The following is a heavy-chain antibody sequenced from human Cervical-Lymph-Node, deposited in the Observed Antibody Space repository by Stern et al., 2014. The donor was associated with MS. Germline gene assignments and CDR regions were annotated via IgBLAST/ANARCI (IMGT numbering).Heavy chain of an antibody. D-gene: IGHD4-17*01. Sequence: EVQLVESGGGLVQPGGSLRLSCAASGFTFSSYWMHWVRQAPGKGLVWVSGSKYDGSRTNHADSVKGRFTISRDNAKSTLFLQMNSLRADDTAVYYCASNNHYGVSLDYRGQGALVTVSS. J-gene: IGHJ4*02. CDR3: ASNNHYGVSLDY. V-gene: IGHV3-74*01. CDR2: SKYDGSRT. CDR1: GFTFSSYW.